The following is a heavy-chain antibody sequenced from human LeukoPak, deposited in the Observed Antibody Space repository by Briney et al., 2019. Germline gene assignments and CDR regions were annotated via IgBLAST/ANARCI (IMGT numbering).Heavy chain of an antibody. J-gene: IGHJ5*02. CDR3: ARSSTSSGWGNWFDP. V-gene: IGHV4-59*01. CDR2: IYYSGST. D-gene: IGHD6-19*01. Sequence: SETLSLTCTVSGGSISSYYWSWIRQPPGKGLEWIGYIYYSGSTNYNPSLKSRVTISVDTSKNQFSLKLSSVTAADTAVYYCARSSTSSGWGNWFDPWGQGTLVTVSS. CDR1: GGSISSYY.